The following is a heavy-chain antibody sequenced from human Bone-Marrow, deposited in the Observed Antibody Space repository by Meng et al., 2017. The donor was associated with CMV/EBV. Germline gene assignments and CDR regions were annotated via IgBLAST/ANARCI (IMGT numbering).Heavy chain of an antibody. CDR3: ARDQGPYYYDSSGYPPDAFDI. J-gene: IGHJ3*02. D-gene: IGHD3-22*01. Sequence: GESLKISCAASGFTFSSYWMSWVRQAPGKGLEWVANIKQDGSEKYYVDSVKGRFTISRDNAKNSLYLQMNSLRAEDTAVYYCARDQGPYYYDSSGYPPDAFDIWGQGTMVTVSS. CDR1: GFTFSSYW. V-gene: IGHV3-7*01. CDR2: IKQDGSEK.